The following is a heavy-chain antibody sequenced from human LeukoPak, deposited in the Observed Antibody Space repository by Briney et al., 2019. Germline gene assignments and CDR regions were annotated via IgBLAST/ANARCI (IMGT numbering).Heavy chain of an antibody. V-gene: IGHV4-4*07. CDR1: GASITSCY. CDR3: VRDGANWEEPNDAFDT. Sequence: SETLSLTCAVSGASITSCYWSWVRQSAGKGLEWIGRLYTTGTTNYNPSLKSHVTMSGDSSKNQLSLTLTSVTAADTAVYYCVRDGANWEEPNDAFDTWGQGTLVTVSS. CDR2: LYTTGTT. D-gene: IGHD1-26*01. J-gene: IGHJ3*02.